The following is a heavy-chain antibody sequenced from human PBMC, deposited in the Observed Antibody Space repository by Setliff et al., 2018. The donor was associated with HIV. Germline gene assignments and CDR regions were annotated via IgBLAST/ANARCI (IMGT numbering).Heavy chain of an antibody. V-gene: IGHV3-74*01. J-gene: IGHJ4*02. Sequence: GGSLRLSCAASGFTFSSYWMHWVRQAPGKGLMWVFGMSTDGSSTSYADSVKGRFTISRDNAKNTLFLQMNSLRAEDTAVYYCARAQDNYYDSSGYSFDSWGQGSLVTVSS. D-gene: IGHD3-22*01. CDR1: GFTFSSYW. CDR2: MSTDGSST. CDR3: ARAQDNYYDSSGYSFDS.